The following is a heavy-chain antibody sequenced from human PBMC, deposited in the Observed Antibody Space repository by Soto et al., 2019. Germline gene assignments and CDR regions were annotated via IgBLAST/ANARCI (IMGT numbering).Heavy chain of an antibody. CDR3: ATQEVGGSYVYTFDP. CDR1: GGSISSSNYY. V-gene: IGHV4-39*01. Sequence: QLQLQVSGPGLVKPSETLSLTCTVSGGSISSSNYYWGWIRQPPGKGLEWIGSIYYSGSTYYNPSLKSRVTISVDTSKNQFSLKLSSVTAADTAVYYCATQEVGGSYVYTFDPWGQGTLVTVSS. D-gene: IGHD1-26*01. CDR2: IYYSGST. J-gene: IGHJ5*02.